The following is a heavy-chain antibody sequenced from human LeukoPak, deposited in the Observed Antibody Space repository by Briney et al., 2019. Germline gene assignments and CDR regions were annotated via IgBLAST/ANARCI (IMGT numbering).Heavy chain of an antibody. CDR3: ARLYYYDTSGYALDY. D-gene: IGHD3-22*01. CDR2: IYPGDSDT. J-gene: IGHJ4*02. Sequence: GESLKISCKGSGYSFNTYWIGWVRQMPGKGLEWMGIIYPGDSDTRYSPSFQGQVTISADKSISTAYLQWSSLKASDTAKYYCARLYYYDTSGYALDYWGQGTLVTVSS. CDR1: GYSFNTYW. V-gene: IGHV5-51*01.